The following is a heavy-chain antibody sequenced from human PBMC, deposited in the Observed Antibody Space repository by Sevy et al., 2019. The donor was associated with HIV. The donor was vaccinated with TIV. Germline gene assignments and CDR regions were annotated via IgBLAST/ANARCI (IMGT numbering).Heavy chain of an antibody. Sequence: GGSLRLSCTASVFTFSSAWMSWVRQAPGKGLEWVDRIKSEFDGGAIDYAAPVKGRFTISREDSKNTVYLQMNSLKTEDTAVYYCITDPAYRGYDEEVINYYFYGMDVWGQGTTVTVSS. CDR1: VFTFSSAW. CDR3: ITDPAYRGYDEEVINYYFYGMDV. D-gene: IGHD5-12*01. V-gene: IGHV3-15*01. CDR2: IKSEFDGGAI. J-gene: IGHJ6*02.